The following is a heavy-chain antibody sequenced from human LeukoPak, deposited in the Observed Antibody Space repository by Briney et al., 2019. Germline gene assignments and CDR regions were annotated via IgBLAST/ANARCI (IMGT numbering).Heavy chain of an antibody. D-gene: IGHD3-10*01. CDR2: IIPVFGTP. V-gene: IGHV1-69*05. J-gene: IGHJ5*02. CDR1: GGTFSSYA. Sequence: SVKVSCKASGGTFSSYAITWVRQAPGQGLEWIGGIIPVFGTPNYAQNFRGRVTITTDESTSTAYMELSSLRSEDTAVYYCARLYYGSGTQPGPWGQGTLVTVSS. CDR3: ARLYYGSGTQPGP.